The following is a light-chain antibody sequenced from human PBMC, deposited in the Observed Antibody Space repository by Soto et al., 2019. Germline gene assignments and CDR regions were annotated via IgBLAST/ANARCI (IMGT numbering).Light chain of an antibody. CDR3: QQANSFPWT. V-gene: IGKV1-12*01. CDR1: QTISSW. Sequence: DIQMTQSPSTLSASVGDRVTITCRASQTISSWLAWYQQKPGKAPELLIYAASSLQSGVPSRFSGSGSGTDFTLTISSLQPEDFATYYCQQANSFPWTFGQGTKVDI. J-gene: IGKJ1*01. CDR2: AAS.